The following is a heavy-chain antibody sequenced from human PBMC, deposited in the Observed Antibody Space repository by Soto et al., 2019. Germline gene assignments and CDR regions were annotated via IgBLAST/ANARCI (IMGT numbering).Heavy chain of an antibody. CDR2: TYYRSKWYN. D-gene: IGHD1-7*01. J-gene: IGHJ6*02. CDR3: ARKLELLFDYYYYGMDV. CDR1: GDSVSSNSAA. Sequence: SQTLSLTCAISGDSVSSNSAAWNWIRQSPSRGLEWLGRTYYRSKWYNDYAVSVKSRITINPDTSKNQFSLQLNSVTPEDTAVYYCARKLELLFDYYYYGMDVWGQGTTVTVSS. V-gene: IGHV6-1*01.